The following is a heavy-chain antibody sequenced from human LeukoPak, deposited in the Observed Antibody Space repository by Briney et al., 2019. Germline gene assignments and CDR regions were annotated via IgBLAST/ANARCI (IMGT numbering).Heavy chain of an antibody. Sequence: ASVKVSCKASGYTFTSYDINWVRQATGQGLEWMGWMNPNSGNTGYAQKFQGRVTMTRDTSISTAYMELSSLRSEDTAVYYCARDPGPHYYDSSGYYYGDYWGQGTLVTVSS. V-gene: IGHV1-8*01. CDR2: MNPNSGNT. D-gene: IGHD3-22*01. CDR1: GYTFTSYD. CDR3: ARDPGPHYYDSSGYYYGDY. J-gene: IGHJ4*02.